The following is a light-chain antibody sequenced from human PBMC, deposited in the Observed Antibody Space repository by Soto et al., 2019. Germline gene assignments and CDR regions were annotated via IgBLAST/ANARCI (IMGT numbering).Light chain of an antibody. CDR3: SSYAGSNNYV. CDR2: EVN. V-gene: IGLV2-8*01. CDR1: SSDVGGDKY. Sequence: QSALTQPPSASGSPGQSVTISCTGTSSDVGGDKYVSWYQQYPGKAPNLMIYEVNKRPSGVPDRFAGSKSGNTCSLTVAGLQTEYEADYYCSSYAGSNNYVFGTGTKVTVL. J-gene: IGLJ1*01.